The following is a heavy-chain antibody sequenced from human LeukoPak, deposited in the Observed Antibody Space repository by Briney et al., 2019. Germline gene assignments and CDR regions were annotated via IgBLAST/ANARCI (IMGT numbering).Heavy chain of an antibody. CDR2: ISAYNGNT. CDR3: ARDCLPIAVAGTGGNWFDP. CDR1: GYTFTSYG. D-gene: IGHD6-19*01. J-gene: IGHJ5*02. Sequence: ASVKVSCKASGYTFTSYGISWVRQAPRQGLEWMGWISAYNGNTNYAQKLQGRVTMTTDTSTSTAYMELRSLRSDDTAVYYCARDCLPIAVAGTGGNWFDPWGQGTLVTVSS. V-gene: IGHV1-18*01.